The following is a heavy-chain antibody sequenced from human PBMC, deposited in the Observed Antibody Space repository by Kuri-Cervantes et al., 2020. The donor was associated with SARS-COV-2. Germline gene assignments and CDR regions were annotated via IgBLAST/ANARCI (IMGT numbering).Heavy chain of an antibody. Sequence: GESLKISCAASGFNFSRTDMHWVRQAPGKGLEWVAVISHDGKNKKCIASGKGRFTISRDNSKNTLYLQMNSLRAEDTAVYYCAKDWWSRGIAAAGRPTGVDYWGQGTLVTVSS. CDR2: ISHDGKNK. J-gene: IGHJ4*02. V-gene: IGHV3-30*18. CDR1: GFNFSRTD. D-gene: IGHD6-13*01. CDR3: AKDWWSRGIAAAGRPTGVDY.